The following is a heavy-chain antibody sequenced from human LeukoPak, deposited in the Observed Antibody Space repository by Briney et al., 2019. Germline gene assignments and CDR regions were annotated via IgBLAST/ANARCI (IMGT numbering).Heavy chain of an antibody. Sequence: PSETLSLTCTVSGGSISSGGYYGSWIRQPPGKGLEWIGYIYHSGSTYYNPSLKSRVTISVDRSKNQFSLKLSSVTAADTAVYYCARAEMATTQYGVLSWFDPWGQGTLVTVSS. CDR3: ARAEMATTQYGVLSWFDP. D-gene: IGHD5-24*01. CDR1: GGSISSGGYY. V-gene: IGHV4-30-2*01. CDR2: IYHSGST. J-gene: IGHJ5*02.